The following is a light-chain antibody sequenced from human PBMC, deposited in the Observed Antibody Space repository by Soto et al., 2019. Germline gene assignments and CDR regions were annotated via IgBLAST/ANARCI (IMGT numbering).Light chain of an antibody. V-gene: IGKV1-33*01. CDR3: QQYENLPYT. CDR2: DIS. Sequence: DIKMTQSAYSLSASVGDRVTITCHASQVISNYLNWYQQKPVKAPQLLLYDISTLEIGVQSRFIGSGSGPDFTFTLTRLQPEDIATSYCQQYENLPYTFGQGTKLEI. J-gene: IGKJ2*01. CDR1: QVISNY.